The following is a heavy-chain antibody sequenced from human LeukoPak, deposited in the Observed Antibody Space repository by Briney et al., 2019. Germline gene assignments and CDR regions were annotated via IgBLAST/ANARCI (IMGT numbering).Heavy chain of an antibody. Sequence: PSETLSLTCSVSGGSISSTTHYSTWLRHPPGKGLEWIGNIYYNGDSSYSPSLKSRTTISVDKSKNQFSLQLSSVTAADTAVYYCASHRGGGGVDYWGQGTLVTVSS. V-gene: IGHV4-39*01. D-gene: IGHD2-8*02. CDR3: ASHRGGGGVDY. CDR2: IYYNGDS. CDR1: GGSISSTTHY. J-gene: IGHJ4*02.